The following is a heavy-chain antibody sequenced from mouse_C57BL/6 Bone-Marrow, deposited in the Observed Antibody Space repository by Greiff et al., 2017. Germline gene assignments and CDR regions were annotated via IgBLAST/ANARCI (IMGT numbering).Heavy chain of an antibody. CDR3: ARHLLRPLMDY. CDR2: ISSGSSTI. D-gene: IGHD1-2*01. Sequence: EVMLVESGGGLVKPGGSLKLSCAASGFTFSDYGMHWVRQAPEKGLEWVAYISSGSSTIYYADTVKGRFTISRDNAKTTLFLQMTSLRSADTAMYYCARHLLRPLMDYWGQGTSVTVSS. J-gene: IGHJ4*01. CDR1: GFTFSDYG. V-gene: IGHV5-17*01.